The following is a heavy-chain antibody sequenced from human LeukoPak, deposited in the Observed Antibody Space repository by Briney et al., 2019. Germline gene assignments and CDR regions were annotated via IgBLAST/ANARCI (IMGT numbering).Heavy chain of an antibody. V-gene: IGHV3-74*01. D-gene: IGHD6-13*01. CDR3: AREGIAAAGTGVDY. Sequence: PGGSLRLSCAASGFTFSSYWMHWVRQAPGKGLVWVSRINSDGSSTSYADSVKGRFTISRDNAKNTLYLQMNSLRAEDTAVYYCAREGIAAAGTGVDYWGQGTLVTVSS. CDR1: GFTFSSYW. CDR2: INSDGSST. J-gene: IGHJ4*02.